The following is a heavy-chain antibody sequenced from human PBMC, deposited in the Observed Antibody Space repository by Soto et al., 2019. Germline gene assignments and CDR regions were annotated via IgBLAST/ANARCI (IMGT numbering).Heavy chain of an antibody. D-gene: IGHD1-1*01. CDR1: GYTFITFD. CDR3: ARRKERSGPHYFDS. CDR2: MNPYNGNA. Sequence: ASVKVSCKASGYTFITFDINWVRQAPGQGLEWMGWMNPYNGNAGYAQKFQGRVTMTRNTSISTAYMELSSLKSNDTAVYFCARRKERSGPHYFDSWGLGTLVTVSS. V-gene: IGHV1-8*01. J-gene: IGHJ4*02.